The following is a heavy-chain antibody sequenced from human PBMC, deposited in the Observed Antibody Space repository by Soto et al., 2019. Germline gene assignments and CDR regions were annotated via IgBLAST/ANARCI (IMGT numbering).Heavy chain of an antibody. CDR2: MNPNSGNT. D-gene: IGHD3-3*01. CDR3: ARGPKVVPYYDFWSGYDGDDY. J-gene: IGHJ4*02. V-gene: IGHV1-8*01. Sequence: ASVKVSCKASGYTFTSYDINWVRQATGQGLEWMGWMNPNSGNTGYAQKFQGRVTMTRNTSISTAYMELSSLRSEDTAVYYCARGPKVVPYYDFWSGYDGDDYWGQGTLVTVSS. CDR1: GYTFTSYD.